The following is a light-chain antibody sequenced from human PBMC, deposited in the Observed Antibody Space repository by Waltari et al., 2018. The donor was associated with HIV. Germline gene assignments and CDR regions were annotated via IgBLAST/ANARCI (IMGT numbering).Light chain of an antibody. J-gene: IGLJ3*02. V-gene: IGLV2-23*02. CDR2: EVN. CDR1: SSTLGSYNL. CDR3: CSFARSSTWV. Sequence: QSALTQPASVSGSPGQSIPISCTGTSSTLGSYNLVSWYQQHPGKAPKLMVYEVNKRPSGISNRFSGSKSGNTASLTISGLQAEDEADYYCCSFARSSTWVFGGGTKLSVL.